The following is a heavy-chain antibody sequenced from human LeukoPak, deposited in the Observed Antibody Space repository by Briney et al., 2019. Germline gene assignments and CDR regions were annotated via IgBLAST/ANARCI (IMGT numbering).Heavy chain of an antibody. CDR1: GFTFSSYS. CDR2: IRYDGSNK. D-gene: IGHD6-13*01. Sequence: GGSLRLSCAASGFTFSSYSMNWVRQAPGKGLEWVAFIRYDGSNKYYADSVKGRFTISRDNAKNSLYLQMNSLKAEDTAIYYCARAGYSSSWLLYWGQGTLVTVSS. J-gene: IGHJ4*02. V-gene: IGHV3-30*02. CDR3: ARAGYSSSWLLY.